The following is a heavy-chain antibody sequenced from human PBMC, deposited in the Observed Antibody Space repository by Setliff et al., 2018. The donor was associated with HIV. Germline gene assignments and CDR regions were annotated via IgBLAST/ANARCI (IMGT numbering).Heavy chain of an antibody. CDR3: ARVLLRTNPLYGVASNWFDP. CDR2: ISPEGNKK. Sequence: GGSLRLSCAASGFTFSGFWMYWVRQAPGKGLEWVANISPEGNKKYYVGSVKGRFTSSRDNAKSSLFLQMSGLRPEDTAVYYCARVLLRTNPLYGVASNWFDPWGQGTLVTVSS. J-gene: IGHJ5*02. D-gene: IGHD2-8*01. V-gene: IGHV3-7*03. CDR1: GFTFSGFW.